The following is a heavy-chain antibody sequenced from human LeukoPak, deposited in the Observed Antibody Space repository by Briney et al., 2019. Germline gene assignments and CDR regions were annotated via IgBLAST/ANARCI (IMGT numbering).Heavy chain of an antibody. J-gene: IGHJ5*02. Sequence: GASVKVSCKAFGGTFSSYAISWVRQAPGQGLEWMGGIIPIFGTANYAQKFQGRVTITTDESTSTAYMELSSLRSEDTAVYYCASSGYYWFDPWGQGTLVTVSS. CDR1: GGTFSSYA. CDR3: ASSGYYWFDP. CDR2: IIPIFGTA. D-gene: IGHD3-22*01. V-gene: IGHV1-69*05.